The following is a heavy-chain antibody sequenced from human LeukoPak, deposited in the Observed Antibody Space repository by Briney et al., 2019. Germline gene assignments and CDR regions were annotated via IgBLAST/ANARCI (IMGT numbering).Heavy chain of an antibody. CDR1: GGTFSSYA. D-gene: IGHD6-19*01. J-gene: IGHJ4*02. CDR2: IIPIFGTA. Sequence: SVKVSCKASGGTFSSYAISWVRQAPGQGLEWMGGIIPIFGTANYAQKFQGRVTITADESTSTAYMELSSLRSEDTAVYYCAFGYSSGWPFDYWGQGTLVTVSS. CDR3: AFGYSSGWPFDY. V-gene: IGHV1-69*13.